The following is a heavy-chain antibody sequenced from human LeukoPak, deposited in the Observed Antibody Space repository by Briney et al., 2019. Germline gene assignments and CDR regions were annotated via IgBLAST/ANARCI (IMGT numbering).Heavy chain of an antibody. J-gene: IGHJ4*02. D-gene: IGHD6-13*01. CDR1: GFTLSSYG. Sequence: GGSLRLSCAASGFTLSSYGMSWVRQAPGKGLEWVSAISGSGGSTYYADSVKGRFTISRDNSKNTLHLQMNSLRAEDTAVYYCAKEGDSSSHEYVYWGQGTLVTVSS. V-gene: IGHV3-23*01. CDR3: AKEGDSSSHEYVY. CDR2: ISGSGGST.